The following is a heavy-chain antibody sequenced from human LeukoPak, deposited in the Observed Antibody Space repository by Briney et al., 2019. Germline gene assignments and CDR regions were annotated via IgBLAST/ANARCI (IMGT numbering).Heavy chain of an antibody. CDR1: GFTFSYYE. D-gene: IGHD3-3*01. CDR2: ISSSGSTI. Sequence: PGGSLRLSCAASGFTFSYYEMNWVRQAPGKGLEWVSYISSSGSTIYYADSVKGRFTISRDNAKNTLFLQMNSLRAEDTAVYYCGRSGDFWSGSGVAYWGQGTLVTVSS. J-gene: IGHJ4*02. CDR3: GRSGDFWSGSGVAY. V-gene: IGHV3-48*03.